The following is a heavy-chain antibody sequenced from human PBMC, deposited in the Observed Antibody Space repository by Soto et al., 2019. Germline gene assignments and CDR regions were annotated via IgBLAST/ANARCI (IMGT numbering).Heavy chain of an antibody. V-gene: IGHV5-51*01. D-gene: IGHD6-13*01. CDR2: IYPGDSDT. Sequence: PGESLKISCKGSGYSFTSYWIGWVRQMPGKGLEWMGIIYPGDSDTRYSPSFQGQVTISADESISTAYLQWSSLKASDTAMYYCARPDSSSRLGGVGAFDIWGQGTMVTVSS. J-gene: IGHJ3*02. CDR3: ARPDSSSRLGGVGAFDI. CDR1: GYSFTSYW.